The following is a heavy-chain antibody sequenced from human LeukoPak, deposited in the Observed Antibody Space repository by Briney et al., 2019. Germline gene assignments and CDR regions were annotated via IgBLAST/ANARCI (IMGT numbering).Heavy chain of an antibody. D-gene: IGHD6-19*01. CDR3: ARHTYSSGWYATPIDY. V-gene: IGHV4-39*01. Sequence: SETLSLTCTVSGGSISSSAYYWGWIRQPPGKGLEWIGSSYYSGTTYYNPSLQSRVTISVDTSKNQFSLKLNFGTAADTAIYYCARHTYSSGWYATPIDYWGQGTLVTVSS. CDR2: SYYSGTT. J-gene: IGHJ4*02. CDR1: GGSISSSAYY.